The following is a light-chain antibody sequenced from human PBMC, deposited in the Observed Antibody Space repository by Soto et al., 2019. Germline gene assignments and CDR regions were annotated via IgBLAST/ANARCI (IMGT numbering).Light chain of an antibody. CDR2: ANA. CDR3: QSYDDSLSGVV. Sequence: QSVLTQPPSVSGAPGQRVTISCTGTRSNIGAGYDVHWYQQLPGTAPKLLIYANANRPSGVPDRFSASKSGTSASLAITGLQAEDEADYFCQSYDDSLSGVVFGGGTKVTVL. CDR1: RSNIGAGYD. J-gene: IGLJ3*02. V-gene: IGLV1-40*01.